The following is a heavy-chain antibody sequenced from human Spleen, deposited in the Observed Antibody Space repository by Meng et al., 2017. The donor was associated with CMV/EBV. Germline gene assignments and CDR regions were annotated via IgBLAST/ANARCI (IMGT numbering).Heavy chain of an antibody. CDR3: ARDDSYASGSS. Sequence: ASVKVSCKASGYTFTNYGMSWVRQAPGQGLEWMGWISAYNGDTNYARKLQGRVTMTTDTSTSTAYMELRSLRSDDTAVYYCARDDSYASGSSWGQGTLVTVSS. D-gene: IGHD3-10*01. CDR2: ISAYNGDT. V-gene: IGHV1-18*01. J-gene: IGHJ4*02. CDR1: GYTFTNYG.